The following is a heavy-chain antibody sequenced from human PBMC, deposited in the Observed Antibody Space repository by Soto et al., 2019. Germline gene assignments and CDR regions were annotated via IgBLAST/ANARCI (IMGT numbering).Heavy chain of an antibody. CDR1: GYTFTSYA. J-gene: IGHJ2*01. CDR2: INAGNGNT. Sequence: ASVKVSCKASGYTFTSYAMHWVRQAPGQRLEWMGWINAGNGNTKYSQKFQGRVTITRDTSASTAYMELSSLRSEDTAVYYCARAFRTDRSPGGYFDLWGRGTLVTVSS. CDR3: ARAFRTDRSPGGYFDL. D-gene: IGHD3-10*01. V-gene: IGHV1-3*01.